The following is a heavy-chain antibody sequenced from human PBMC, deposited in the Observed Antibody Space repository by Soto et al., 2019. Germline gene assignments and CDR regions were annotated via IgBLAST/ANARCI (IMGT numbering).Heavy chain of an antibody. D-gene: IGHD4-4*01. CDR2: ISGGGGTT. J-gene: IGHJ5*02. Sequence: EVQLLESGGGLVQPGESLRLSCAASGFTFNTYGMSWVRQAPGKGLEWVSGISGGGGTTYYADSVRGRFTISRDNSQNTLFLQMNSLRADDTAVYYCAKVTTTVRAISEGCDHWGQGTLVTVSS. CDR3: AKVTTTVRAISEGCDH. CDR1: GFTFNTYG. V-gene: IGHV3-23*01.